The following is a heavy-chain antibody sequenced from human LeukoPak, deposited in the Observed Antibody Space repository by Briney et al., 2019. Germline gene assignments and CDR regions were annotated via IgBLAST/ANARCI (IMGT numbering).Heavy chain of an antibody. CDR2: IYYSGST. CDR3: ARAPNDYQSPFDI. V-gene: IGHV4-59*01. CDR1: GGSISSYY. J-gene: IGHJ3*02. D-gene: IGHD4-11*01. Sequence: SETLSLTCTVSGGSISSYYWSWIRQPPGKGLEWIGYIYYSGSTNYNPSLKSRVTISVDTSKNQFSLKLSSVTAADTAVYYCARAPNDYQSPFDIWGQGTMVTVSS.